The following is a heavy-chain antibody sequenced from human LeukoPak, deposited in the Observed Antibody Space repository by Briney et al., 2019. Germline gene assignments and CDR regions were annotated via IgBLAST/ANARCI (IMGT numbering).Heavy chain of an antibody. J-gene: IGHJ4*02. CDR1: GYTFTGHN. V-gene: IGHV1-2*02. Sequence: ASVKVSCKSSGYTFTGHNMNWVRLAPGQRMDWMGLINPTGGTTYAQKFQDRVTMTRDTSINTAYMEVSGLRSDNTAVYYCERDLGWGSSHWGQGTLVTVSS. D-gene: IGHD6-6*01. CDR3: ERDLGWGSSH. CDR2: INPTGGT.